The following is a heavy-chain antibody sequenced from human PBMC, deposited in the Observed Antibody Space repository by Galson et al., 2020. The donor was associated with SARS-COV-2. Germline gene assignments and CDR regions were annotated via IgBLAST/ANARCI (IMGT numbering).Heavy chain of an antibody. D-gene: IGHD6-13*01. J-gene: IGHJ4*02. Sequence: GGSLRLSCAASGFTFSRTWMHWVRQPPGKGLVWVSRINTDGSSTAYADSVKGRFTISRYNAKNTLYLQMNSLGAEDTAVYYCAGIATTATWGQGTLVTVSS. CDR1: GFTFSRTW. CDR2: INTDGSST. V-gene: IGHV3-74*01. CDR3: AGIATTAT.